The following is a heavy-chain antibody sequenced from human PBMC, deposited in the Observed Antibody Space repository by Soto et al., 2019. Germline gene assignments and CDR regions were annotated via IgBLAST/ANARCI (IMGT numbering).Heavy chain of an antibody. D-gene: IGHD5-12*01. Sequence: ASVKVSCKASGGTFSSYAISWVRQAPGQGLEWMGGIIPIFGTANYAQKFQGRVTITADESTSTAYMELSSLRSEDTAVYYCARDLTQMATTSPFDYWGQGTLVTVSS. V-gene: IGHV1-69*13. CDR2: IIPIFGTA. J-gene: IGHJ4*02. CDR1: GGTFSSYA. CDR3: ARDLTQMATTSPFDY.